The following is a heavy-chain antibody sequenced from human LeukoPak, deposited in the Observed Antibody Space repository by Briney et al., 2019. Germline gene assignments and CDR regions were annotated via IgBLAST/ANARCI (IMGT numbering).Heavy chain of an antibody. Sequence: GGSLRLSCAASGFTFNNYWMSWVRQAPGKGLEWVANIKKDGSEKFYVDSVKGRFTIARDNAKNSLYLQMNSLRVEDTAVYYCAKEAVRKFDFDYWGQGTLVTVSS. J-gene: IGHJ4*02. D-gene: IGHD1-14*01. CDR1: GFTFNNYW. CDR3: AKEAVRKFDFDY. CDR2: IKKDGSEK. V-gene: IGHV3-7*01.